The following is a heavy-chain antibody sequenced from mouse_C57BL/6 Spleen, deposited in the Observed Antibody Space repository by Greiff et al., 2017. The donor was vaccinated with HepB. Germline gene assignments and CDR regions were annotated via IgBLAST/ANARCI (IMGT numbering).Heavy chain of an antibody. V-gene: IGHV1-52*01. CDR2: IDPSDSET. CDR3: ARGGYVLYAMDY. CDR1: GYTFTSYW. Sequence: QVQLKQSGAELVRPGSSVKLSCKASGYTFTSYWMHWVKQRPIQGLEWIGNIDPSDSETHYNQKFKDKATLTVDKSSSTAYMQLSSLTSEDSAVYYCARGGYVLYAMDYWGQGTSVTVSS. J-gene: IGHJ4*01. D-gene: IGHD2-2*01.